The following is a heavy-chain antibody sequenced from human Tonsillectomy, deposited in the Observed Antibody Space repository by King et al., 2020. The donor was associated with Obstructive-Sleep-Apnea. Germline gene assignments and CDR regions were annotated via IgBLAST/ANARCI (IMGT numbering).Heavy chain of an antibody. Sequence: VQLVESGGGLVQPGGSLRLSCAASGFTVSSNSMSWVRQAPGRGLEWVSVIYSGGSTYYADSVKGGSTISRHNSKNTLYLQMNSLRAEDTAVYYCARCRDGYILFDYWGQGTLVTVSS. CDR3: ARCRDGYILFDY. D-gene: IGHD5-24*01. V-gene: IGHV3-53*04. CDR2: IYSGGST. J-gene: IGHJ4*02. CDR1: GFTVSSNS.